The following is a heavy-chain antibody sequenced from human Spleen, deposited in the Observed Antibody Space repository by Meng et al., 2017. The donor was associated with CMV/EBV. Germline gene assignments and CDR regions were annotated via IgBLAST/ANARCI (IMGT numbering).Heavy chain of an antibody. CDR2: IYYSGST. CDR3: VRLHLYGGDYFDN. CDR1: GGSISSSSYY. Sequence: SETLSLTCTVSGGSISSSSYYWGWIRQPPGKGLEWIGSIYYSGSTYYNPSLKSRVTISRDNAKNSLYLQMNSLRAEDTAVYYCVRLHLYGGDYFDNWGQGTLVTVSS. J-gene: IGHJ4*02. D-gene: IGHD3-16*01. V-gene: IGHV4-39*01.